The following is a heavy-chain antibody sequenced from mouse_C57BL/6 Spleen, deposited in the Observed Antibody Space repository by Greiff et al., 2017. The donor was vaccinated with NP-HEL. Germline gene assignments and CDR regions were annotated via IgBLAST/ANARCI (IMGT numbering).Heavy chain of an antibody. CDR2: IYPGDGDT. CDR3: ARGGLGSSFDY. Sequence: VQLQQSGPELVKPGASVKISCKASGYAFSSSWMNWVKQRPGKGLEWIGRIYPGDGDTNYNGKFKGKATLTADKSSSTAYMQLSSLTSEDSAVYFCARGGLGSSFDYWGQGTTLTVSS. J-gene: IGHJ2*01. V-gene: IGHV1-82*01. CDR1: GYAFSSSW. D-gene: IGHD1-1*01.